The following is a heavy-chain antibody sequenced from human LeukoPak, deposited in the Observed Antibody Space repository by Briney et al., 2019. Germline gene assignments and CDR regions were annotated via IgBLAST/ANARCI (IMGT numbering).Heavy chain of an antibody. CDR2: INWNGGST. J-gene: IGHJ4*02. D-gene: IGHD6-6*01. V-gene: IGHV3-20*04. CDR3: ARVRIVARPRGYFDY. Sequence: GGSLRLSCAASGFTFGDYGMSWVRQAPGKGLEWVSGINWNGGSTGYADSVKGRFTISRDNAKNSLYLQMNSLRAEDTALYYCARVRIVARPRGYFDYWGQGTLVTVSS. CDR1: GFTFGDYG.